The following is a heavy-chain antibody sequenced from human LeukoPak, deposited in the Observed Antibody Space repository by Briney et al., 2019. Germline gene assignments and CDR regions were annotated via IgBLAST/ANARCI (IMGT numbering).Heavy chain of an antibody. D-gene: IGHD5-12*01. Sequence: SETLSLTCAVYGGSFSGYYWSWIRQPPGKGLEWIGEINHSGSTNYNPSLKSRVTISVDTSKNQFSLKLSSVTAADTAVYYCARLPQLDLGAFDYWGQGTLVTVSS. CDR1: GGSFSGYY. V-gene: IGHV4-34*01. J-gene: IGHJ4*02. CDR2: INHSGST. CDR3: ARLPQLDLGAFDY.